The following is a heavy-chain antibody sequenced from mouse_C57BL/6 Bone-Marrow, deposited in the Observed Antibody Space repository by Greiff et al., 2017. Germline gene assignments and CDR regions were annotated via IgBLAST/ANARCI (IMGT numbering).Heavy chain of an antibody. D-gene: IGHD2-4*01. J-gene: IGHJ2*01. Sequence: QVQLQQSGAELVRPGASVTLSCKASGYTFTDYEMHWVKQTPVHGLEWIGAIDPETGGTAYNQKFKGKAILTADKSSSTAYMELRSLTSEDSAVYYCTNYYDYDEGGFDYWGQGTTLTVSS. CDR3: TNYYDYDEGGFDY. CDR1: GYTFTDYE. V-gene: IGHV1-15*01. CDR2: IDPETGGT.